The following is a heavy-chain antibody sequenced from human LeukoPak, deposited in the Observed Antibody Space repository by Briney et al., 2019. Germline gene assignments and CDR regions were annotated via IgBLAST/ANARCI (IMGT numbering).Heavy chain of an antibody. J-gene: IGHJ5*02. Sequence: GESLRLSCAASGFTFSSYGMHWVRQAPGKGLEWVAVISYDGSNKYYADSVKGRFTISRDNSKNTLYLQMNSLRAEDTAVYYCAKEVVATIQGWFDPWGQGTLVTVSS. V-gene: IGHV3-30*18. D-gene: IGHD5-12*01. CDR2: ISYDGSNK. CDR3: AKEVVATIQGWFDP. CDR1: GFTFSSYG.